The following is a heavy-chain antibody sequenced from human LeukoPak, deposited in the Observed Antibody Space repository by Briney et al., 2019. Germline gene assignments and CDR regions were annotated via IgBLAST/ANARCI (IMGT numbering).Heavy chain of an antibody. V-gene: IGHV1-18*01. CDR3: ARAVGYDYVWGSYRHWDAPGWFDP. CDR2: ISAYNGNT. CDR1: GYTFTNYG. D-gene: IGHD3-16*02. J-gene: IGHJ5*02. Sequence: GASVKVSCKASGYTFTNYGISWVRQAPGQGLEWMGWISAYNGNTNYAQKLQGRVTMTTDTSTSTAYMELRSLRSDDTAVYYCARAVGYDYVWGSYRHWDAPGWFDPWGQGTLVTVSS.